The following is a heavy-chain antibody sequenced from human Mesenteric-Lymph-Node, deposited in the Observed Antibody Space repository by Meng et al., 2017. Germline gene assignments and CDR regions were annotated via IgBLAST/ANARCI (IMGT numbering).Heavy chain of an antibody. CDR2: IDTAGDT. D-gene: IGHD3-3*01. Sequence: GGSLRLSCAASGFTFSSHDMHWVRQTTGKGLEWVSAIDTAGDTYYPDSVKGRFTISRDNSKNTLYLQMNSLRAEDTAVYYCARVPYYDFWSGLDGMDVWGQGTTVTVSS. V-gene: IGHV3-13*01. CDR3: ARVPYYDFWSGLDGMDV. J-gene: IGHJ6*02. CDR1: GFTFSSHD.